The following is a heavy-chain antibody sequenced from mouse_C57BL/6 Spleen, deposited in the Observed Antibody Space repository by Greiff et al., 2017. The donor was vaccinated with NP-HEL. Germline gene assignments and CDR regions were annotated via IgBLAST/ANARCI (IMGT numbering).Heavy chain of an antibody. CDR2: IYPRSGNT. D-gene: IGHD1-1*01. CDR3: ARSGTTVVATRGYYAMDY. CDR1: GYTFTSYG. J-gene: IGHJ4*01. Sequence: VQLQQSGAELARPGASVKLSCKASGYTFTSYGISWVKQRTGQGLEWIGEIYPRSGNTYYNEKFKGKATLTADKSSSTAYMELRSLTSEDSAVYFCARSGTTVVATRGYYAMDYWGQGTSVTVSS. V-gene: IGHV1-81*01.